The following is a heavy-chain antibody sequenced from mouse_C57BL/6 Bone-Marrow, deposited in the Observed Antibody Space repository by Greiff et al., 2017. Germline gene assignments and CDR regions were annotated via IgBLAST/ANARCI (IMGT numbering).Heavy chain of an antibody. Sequence: EVKLMESGPGLVKPSQSLSLTCSVTGYSITSGYYWNWIRQFPGNKLEWMGYISYDGSNNYNPSLKNRISITRDTSKNQFFLKLNSVTTEDTATYYCASYTTVVGYFEVWGTGTTVTVSS. CDR3: ASYTTVVGYFEV. CDR2: ISYDGSN. CDR1: GYSITSGYY. J-gene: IGHJ1*03. D-gene: IGHD1-1*01. V-gene: IGHV3-6*01.